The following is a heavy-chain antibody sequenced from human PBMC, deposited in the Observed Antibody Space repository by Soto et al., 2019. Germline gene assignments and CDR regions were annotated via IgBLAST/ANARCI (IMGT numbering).Heavy chain of an antibody. Sequence: QVRLVESGGGVVQPGRSLRLSCAASGFTFSSYAMHWVRQAPGKGLEWVAVISYDGSNKYYADSVKGRFTISRDNSKNTLYLQMNSLRAEDTAVYYCARDLATFDIWGQGTMVTVSS. J-gene: IGHJ3*02. CDR3: ARDLATFDI. CDR2: ISYDGSNK. D-gene: IGHD3-16*01. CDR1: GFTFSSYA. V-gene: IGHV3-30-3*01.